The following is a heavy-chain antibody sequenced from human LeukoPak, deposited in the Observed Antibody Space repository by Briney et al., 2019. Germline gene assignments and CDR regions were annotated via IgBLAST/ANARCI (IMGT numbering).Heavy chain of an antibody. CDR1: GGSFSGYY. J-gene: IGHJ6*03. Sequence: SETLSLTCAVYGGSFSGYYWSRIRQPPGKGLEWIGEINHSGSTNYNPSLKSRVTISVDTSKNQFSLKLSSVTAADTAVYYCARHGATTVNSYYYYYYMDVWGKGTTVTISS. V-gene: IGHV4-34*01. CDR2: INHSGST. CDR3: ARHGATTVNSYYYYYYMDV. D-gene: IGHD4-17*01.